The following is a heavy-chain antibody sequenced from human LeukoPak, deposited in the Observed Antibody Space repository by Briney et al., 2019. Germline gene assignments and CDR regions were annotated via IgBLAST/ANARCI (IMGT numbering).Heavy chain of an antibody. D-gene: IGHD3-10*01. CDR3: AKNSHVVRDRVNWFDT. CDR2: ISGGGRST. J-gene: IGHJ5*02. V-gene: IGHV3-23*01. Sequence: GGSLRLSCAASGFTFSSYAVSSVRQARGKWLEWVSAISGGGRSTYYADSVKARFPISRDNAKKSLYLQMKSLRAEDTAVYYCAKNSHVVRDRVNWFDTWGQGTLVTVSS. CDR1: GFTFSSYA.